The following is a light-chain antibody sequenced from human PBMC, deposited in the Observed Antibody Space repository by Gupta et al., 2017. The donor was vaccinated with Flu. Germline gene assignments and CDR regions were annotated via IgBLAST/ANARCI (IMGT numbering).Light chain of an antibody. J-gene: IGLJ3*02. CDR1: ALPKEN. V-gene: IGLV3-25*03. CDR3: NSSASTGTYWV. CDR2: NDS. Sequence: DALPKENVSWYQQQPGKAPVLMMYNDSDRPSGIPQRFSGSNSGKTVTLTITGLQAEDEADYYCNSSASTGTYWVFGGGTKLTVL.